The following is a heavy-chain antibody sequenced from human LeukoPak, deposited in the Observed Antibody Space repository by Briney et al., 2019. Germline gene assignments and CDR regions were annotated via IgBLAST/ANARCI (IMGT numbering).Heavy chain of an antibody. D-gene: IGHD3-10*01. CDR2: MNLNSGNT. V-gene: IGHV1-8*01. CDR1: GYTFTSYD. J-gene: IGHJ6*03. Sequence: ASVKVSCKASGYTFTSYDINWVRQATGQGLEWMGWMNLNSGNTGYAQKFQGRVTMTRNTSISTAYMELSSLRSEDTAVYYCARTYGSGSYRPDYYYYYMDVWGKGTTVTVSS. CDR3: ARTYGSGSYRPDYYYYYMDV.